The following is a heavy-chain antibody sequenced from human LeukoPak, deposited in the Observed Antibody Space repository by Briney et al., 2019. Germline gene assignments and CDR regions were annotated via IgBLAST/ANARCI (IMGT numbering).Heavy chain of an antibody. J-gene: IGHJ4*02. CDR1: GFTFNSYA. D-gene: IGHD3-10*01. CDR2: ISGSGGST. Sequence: GGSLRLSCAASGFTFNSYAMSWVRRAPGKGLQWVSLISGSGGSTYYADSVKGRFTISRDNSKNTLYLQMNSLRAEDTAIYYCAKDLLSGTSSGYWGQGTLVTVSS. CDR3: AKDLLSGTSSGY. V-gene: IGHV3-23*01.